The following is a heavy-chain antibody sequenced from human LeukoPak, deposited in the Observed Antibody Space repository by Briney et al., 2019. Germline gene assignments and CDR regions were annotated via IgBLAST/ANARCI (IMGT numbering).Heavy chain of an antibody. CDR1: GYTFTGSY. CDR3: TREPVYSGGWGALDY. CDR2: INPNSGST. J-gene: IGHJ4*02. D-gene: IGHD6-19*01. V-gene: IGHV1-2*02. Sequence: ASVKVSCKTSGYTFTGSYVHWVRQAPGQGLEWMGYINPNSGSTNYAQSFRGRVTMTRDTPITTAYLVLSGLTSDDTALYFCTREPVYSGGWGALDYWGQGTLVTVSS.